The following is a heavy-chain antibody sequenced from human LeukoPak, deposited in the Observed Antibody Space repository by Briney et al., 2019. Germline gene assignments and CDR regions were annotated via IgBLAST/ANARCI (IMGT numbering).Heavy chain of an antibody. CDR2: INHSGST. J-gene: IGHJ4*02. D-gene: IGHD1-26*01. V-gene: IGHV4-34*01. Sequence: ETLSLTCAVYGGSFSGYYWSWIRQPPGKGLEWIGEINHSGSTNYNPSLKSRVTISVDTSKNQFSLKLSSVTAADTAVYYCARSNSGSYRELDYWGQGALVTVSS. CDR1: GGSFSGYY. CDR3: ARSNSGSYRELDY.